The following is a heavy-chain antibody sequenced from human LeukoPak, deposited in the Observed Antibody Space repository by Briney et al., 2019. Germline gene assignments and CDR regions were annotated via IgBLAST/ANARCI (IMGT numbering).Heavy chain of an antibody. V-gene: IGHV3-48*03. CDR3: ARYTNGFDY. CDR2: IGSGGGTI. Sequence: GGSLRLSCAASGFXFSSYEMSWVRQSPGKGLEWVSYIGSGGGTISYADSVKGRFTISRDNAENSLYLQMNGLRDEDTAVYYCARYTNGFDYWGQGTLVTVSS. CDR1: GFXFSSYE. J-gene: IGHJ4*02. D-gene: IGHD1-1*01.